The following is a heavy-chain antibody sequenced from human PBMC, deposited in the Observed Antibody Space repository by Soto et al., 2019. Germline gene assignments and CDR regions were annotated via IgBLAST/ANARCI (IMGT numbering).Heavy chain of an antibody. D-gene: IGHD6-13*01. Sequence: PSETLSLTCTVSGGSISSGDYYWSWIRQPPGKGLEWIGYIYYSGSTSYNPSLKSRVTISVDTSKNHFSLKLSSVTAADTAVYYCARVFSDSSSFFDPWGQRTLVTVSS. CDR3: ARVFSDSSSFFDP. V-gene: IGHV4-30-4*01. J-gene: IGHJ5*02. CDR1: GGSISSGDYY. CDR2: IYYSGST.